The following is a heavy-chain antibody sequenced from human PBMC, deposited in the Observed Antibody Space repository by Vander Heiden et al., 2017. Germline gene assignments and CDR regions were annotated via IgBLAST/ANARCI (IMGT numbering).Heavy chain of an antibody. V-gene: IGHV3-48*02. J-gene: IGHJ6*02. CDR1: GFTFSSYS. Sequence: EVQLVESGGGLVQPGGSLRLSCAASGFTFSSYSMTWVRQAPGKGLEWVSYISSSSSTIYYADSVKGRFTISRDNAKNSLYLQMNSLRDEDTAVYYCARDASLVLLDPYYYYYGMDVWGQGTTVTVSS. CDR3: ARDASLVLLDPYYYYYGMDV. D-gene: IGHD2-15*01. CDR2: ISSSSSTI.